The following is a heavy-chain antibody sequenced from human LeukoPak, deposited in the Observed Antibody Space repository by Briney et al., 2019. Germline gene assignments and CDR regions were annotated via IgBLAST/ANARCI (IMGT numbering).Heavy chain of an antibody. V-gene: IGHV4-38-2*02. CDR1: GYSISSGYY. CDR3: ARDGGGTY. J-gene: IGHJ4*02. CDR2: IYHSGST. Sequence: SETLSLTCTVSGYSISSGYYWGWIRQPPGKGLEWIGSIYHSGSTYYNPSLKSRVTISVDTSKDQFSLKLSSVTAADTAVYYCARDGGGTYWGQGTLVTVSS. D-gene: IGHD3-16*01.